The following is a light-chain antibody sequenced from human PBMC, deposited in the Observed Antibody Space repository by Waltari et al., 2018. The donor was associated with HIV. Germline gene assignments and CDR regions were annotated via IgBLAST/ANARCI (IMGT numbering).Light chain of an antibody. CDR1: QTVSSSY. CDR2: GAS. CDR3: QQYGSLPT. Sequence: EIVLTQSPGTLSLSPGERATLSCRASQTVSSSYLAWYQQQPGLAPRLLIYGASSRATCIPDRFSGSGSGTDFTLTISRLEPEDFAVYFCQQYGSLPTFGQGTKREIK. J-gene: IGKJ2*01. V-gene: IGKV3-20*01.